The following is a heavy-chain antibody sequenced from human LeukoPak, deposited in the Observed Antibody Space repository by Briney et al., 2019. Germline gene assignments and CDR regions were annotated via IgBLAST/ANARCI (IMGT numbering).Heavy chain of an antibody. Sequence: PGGSLRLSCAASGFTFSSYSRTSVRQAPGKGLEWVSSISSSSSYIYYADSVKGRFTISRDNAKNSLYLQMNSLRAEDTAVYYCAREGAVAGQSSPFEDWGQGTLVTVSS. D-gene: IGHD6-19*01. V-gene: IGHV3-21*01. CDR1: GFTFSSYS. CDR2: ISSSSSYI. J-gene: IGHJ4*02. CDR3: AREGAVAGQSSPFED.